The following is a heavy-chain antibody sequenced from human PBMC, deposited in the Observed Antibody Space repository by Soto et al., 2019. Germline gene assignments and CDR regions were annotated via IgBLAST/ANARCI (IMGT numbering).Heavy chain of an antibody. CDR1: GYTFTGYY. D-gene: IGHD4-17*01. V-gene: IGHV1-2*04. CDR3: ARDAHDYGDYVDDAFDI. CDR2: INPNSGGT. Sequence: ASVKVSCKASGYTFTGYYMHWVRQAPGQGLEWMGWINPNSGGTNYAQKFQGWVTMTRDTSISTAYMELSRLRSDDTAVYYCARDAHDYGDYVDDAFDIWGQGTMVTV. J-gene: IGHJ3*02.